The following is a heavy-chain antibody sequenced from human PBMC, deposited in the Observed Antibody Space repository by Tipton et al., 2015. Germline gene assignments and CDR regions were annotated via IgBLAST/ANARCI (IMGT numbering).Heavy chain of an antibody. CDR2: ISSSGSTI. CDR1: GFTFSDYY. CDR3: ARRRQRGYFDL. J-gene: IGHJ2*01. V-gene: IGHV3-11*01. Sequence: SLRLSCAASGFTFSDYYMNWIRQAPGKGLEWVSYISSSGSTIYYADSVKGRFTISRDNAKNSLYLHMNSLRAEDTAVYYCARRRQRGYFDLWGRGTLVTVSS.